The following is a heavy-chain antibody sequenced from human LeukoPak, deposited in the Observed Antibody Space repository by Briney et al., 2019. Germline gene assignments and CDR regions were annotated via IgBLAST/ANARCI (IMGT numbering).Heavy chain of an antibody. CDR1: GFTFSRYE. CDR2: ISSSGSTI. V-gene: IGHV3-48*03. D-gene: IGHD4-23*01. Sequence: GGSLRLSCAASGFTFSRYEMNWVRQAPGEGLEWGSYISSSGSTIYYADSVKGRFTISRDNAKNSLYLQMNSLRAEDTAVYYCAKRSDYGGNRNYFDSWGQGTPVTVSS. CDR3: AKRSDYGGNRNYFDS. J-gene: IGHJ4*02.